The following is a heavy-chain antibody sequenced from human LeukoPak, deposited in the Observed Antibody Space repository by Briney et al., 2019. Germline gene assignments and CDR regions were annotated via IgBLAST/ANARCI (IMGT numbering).Heavy chain of an antibody. V-gene: IGHV4-30-2*01. D-gene: IGHD6-6*01. CDR2: IYHSGST. Sequence: SETLSLTCTVSDDSISSGAYYWTWIRQPPGKGLEWIGYIYHSGSTYYNPSLKSRVTISVDRSKNQFSLKLSSVTAADTAVYYCARTSSSTWGFDPWGQGTLVTVSS. J-gene: IGHJ5*02. CDR1: DDSISSGAYY. CDR3: ARTSSSTWGFDP.